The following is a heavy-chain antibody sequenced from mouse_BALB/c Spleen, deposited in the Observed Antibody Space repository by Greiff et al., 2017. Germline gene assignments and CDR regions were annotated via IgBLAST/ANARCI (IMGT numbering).Heavy chain of an antibody. Sequence: EVQGVESGGGLVKPGGSLKLSCAASGFTFSSYAMSWVRQTPEKRLEWVATISSGGSYTYYPDSVKGRFTISRDNAKSTLYLQMSSLRSEDTAMYYCARHKYGNYPFAYWGQGTLVTVSA. CDR2: ISSGGSYT. D-gene: IGHD2-10*02. CDR3: ARHKYGNYPFAY. CDR1: GFTFSSYA. V-gene: IGHV5-9-3*01. J-gene: IGHJ3*01.